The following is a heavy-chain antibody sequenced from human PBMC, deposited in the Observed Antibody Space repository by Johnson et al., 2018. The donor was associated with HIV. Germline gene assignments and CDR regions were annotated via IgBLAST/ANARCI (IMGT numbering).Heavy chain of an antibody. CDR1: GFTFNSYG. CDR2: ISYDGNNK. CDR3: ARGRERGMFDI. D-gene: IGHD5-24*01. J-gene: IGHJ3*02. Sequence: QEKLVESGGGVVQPGGSLRLSCAASGFTFNSYGMDWVRQAPGKGLEWVAVISYDGNNKYYADSVKGRFTISRDNSKNTLYLQMNSLRAEDTAVYYCARGRERGMFDIWGQGTMVTVSS. V-gene: IGHV3-30*19.